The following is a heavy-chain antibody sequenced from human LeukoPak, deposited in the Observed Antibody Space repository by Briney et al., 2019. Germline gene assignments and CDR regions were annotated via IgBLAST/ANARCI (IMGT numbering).Heavy chain of an antibody. CDR3: AKDLSAPTYDFWSGYSLGYYFDY. J-gene: IGHJ4*02. CDR1: GFTFSSYA. V-gene: IGHV3-23*01. D-gene: IGHD3-3*01. Sequence: PGGSLRLSCAASGFTFSSYAMSWVRQAPGKGLEWVSAISGSGGSTYYADSVKSRFTISRDNSKNTLYLQMNSLRAEDTAVYYCAKDLSAPTYDFWSGYSLGYYFDYWGQGTLVTVSS. CDR2: ISGSGGST.